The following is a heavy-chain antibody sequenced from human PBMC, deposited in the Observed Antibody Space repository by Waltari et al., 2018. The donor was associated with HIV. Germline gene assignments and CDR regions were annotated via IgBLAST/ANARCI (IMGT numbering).Heavy chain of an antibody. CDR2: IIPIFGTT. V-gene: IGHV1-69*01. J-gene: IGHJ6*03. D-gene: IGHD6-25*01. Sequence: QVQLVQSGAEVKKPGSSVKVSCKASGGTFSTYAFSWVRPAPGQGHEWMGGIIPIFGTTNNAQKSQGRLTITADESTTTAYMELSSLRPEDTAVYFCARGGDYFYYMDVWGEGTTVTVSS. CDR3: ARGGDYFYYMDV. CDR1: GGTFSTYA.